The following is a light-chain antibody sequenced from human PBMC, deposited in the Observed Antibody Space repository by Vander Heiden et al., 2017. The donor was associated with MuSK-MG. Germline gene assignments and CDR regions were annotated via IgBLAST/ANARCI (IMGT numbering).Light chain of an antibody. V-gene: IGKV4-1*01. CDR3: QQDHSTGIT. J-gene: IGKJ5*01. Sequence: DIVMTQSPYSLAVSLGERATINCKSSQSFIYSSTNMNYLASSQQTPGQPPNLLIYWASTRESGVPDRFSGSGSGTDFTLTISSLQAEDVAVYYCQQDHSTGITFGQGTRLEIK. CDR2: WAS. CDR1: QSFIYSSTNMNY.